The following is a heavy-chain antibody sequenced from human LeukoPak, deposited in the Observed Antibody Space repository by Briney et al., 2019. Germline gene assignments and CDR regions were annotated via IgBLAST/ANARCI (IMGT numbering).Heavy chain of an antibody. V-gene: IGHV4-59*01. CDR2: IHYSGTT. CDR3: ARAGYYYDACGPFDP. Sequence: SETLSLTCTVSGGSLSSYYWNWIRQPPGKKLEWIGYIHYSGTTNYNPSLKSRVTISQDMSKNQFSLKLSSVTAADTALYCCARAGYYYDACGPFDPWGQGILVTVSS. CDR1: GGSLSSYY. D-gene: IGHD3-22*01. J-gene: IGHJ5*02.